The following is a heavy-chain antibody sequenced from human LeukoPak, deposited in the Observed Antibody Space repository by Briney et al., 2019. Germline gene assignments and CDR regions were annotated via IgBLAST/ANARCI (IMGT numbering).Heavy chain of an antibody. CDR3: ARRGTGHGMDV. Sequence: GGSLRLSCAASGFTFNNYWTHWVRQVPGKGLVWVSRINNDGSSASYVDSVKGRFTMSRDNAKNTLFLQMNSLRAEDTAVYYCARRGTGHGMDVWGQGTTVTVSS. CDR1: GFTFNNYW. CDR2: INNDGSSA. D-gene: IGHD1-1*01. V-gene: IGHV3-74*01. J-gene: IGHJ6*02.